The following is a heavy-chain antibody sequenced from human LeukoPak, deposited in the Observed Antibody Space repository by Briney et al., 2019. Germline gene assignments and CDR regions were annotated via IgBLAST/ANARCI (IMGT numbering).Heavy chain of an antibody. D-gene: IGHD1-1*01. CDR1: GFTFSSYA. Sequence: GGSLRLSCAASGFTFSSYAMSWVRQAPGKGLEWVSAISGSGGSTYYADSVKGRFTISRDNSKSTLYLQMNSLRAEDTAVYYCAKGPKTGTYYYYYGMDVWGQGTTVTVSS. CDR3: AKGPKTGTYYYYYGMDV. CDR2: ISGSGGST. V-gene: IGHV3-23*01. J-gene: IGHJ6*02.